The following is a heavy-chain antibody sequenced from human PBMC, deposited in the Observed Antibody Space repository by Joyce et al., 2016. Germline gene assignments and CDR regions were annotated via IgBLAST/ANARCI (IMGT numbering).Heavy chain of an antibody. V-gene: IGHV4-34*01. CDR2: IKHSRNT. J-gene: IGHJ4*02. Sequence: QVQLQQWGAGVLKPSETLSLTCAVYGGSLSGYYWSFIRQPPGKGLEWIGEIKHSRNTNYNPSLKRRVTMSVDTSKNQFSLRLRSVTAADTAVYYCARAQRGFYSSAWYADYWGQGTLVTVSS. CDR1: GGSLSGYY. D-gene: IGHD6-19*01. CDR3: ARAQRGFYSSAWYADY.